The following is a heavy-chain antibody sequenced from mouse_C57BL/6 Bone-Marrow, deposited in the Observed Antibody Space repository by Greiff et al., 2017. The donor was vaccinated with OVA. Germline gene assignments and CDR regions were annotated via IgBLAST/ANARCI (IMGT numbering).Heavy chain of an antibody. D-gene: IGHD1-1*01. CDR2: IDPETGGT. CDR1: GYTFTDYE. J-gene: IGHJ2*01. CDR3: TRWGAYYYGSSYFDY. Sequence: VQVVESGAELVRPGASVTLSCKASGYTFTDYEMHWVKQTPVHGLEWIGAIDPETGGTAYNQKFKGKAILTADKSSSTAYMELRSLTSEDSAVYYCTRWGAYYYGSSYFDYWGQGTTLTVSS. V-gene: IGHV1-15*01.